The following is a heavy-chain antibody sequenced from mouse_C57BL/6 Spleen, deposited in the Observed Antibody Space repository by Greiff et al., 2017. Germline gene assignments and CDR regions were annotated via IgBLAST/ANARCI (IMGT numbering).Heavy chain of an antibody. CDR3: ARGLRWFAY. D-gene: IGHD2-4*01. V-gene: IGHV5-4*01. Sequence: EVQGVESGGGLVKPGGSLKLSCAASGFTFSSYAMSWVRQTPEKRLEWVATISDGGSYTYYPDNVKGRFTISRDNAKNNLYLQMSHLKSEDTAMYYCARGLRWFAYWGQGTLVTVSA. CDR2: ISDGGSYT. J-gene: IGHJ3*01. CDR1: GFTFSSYA.